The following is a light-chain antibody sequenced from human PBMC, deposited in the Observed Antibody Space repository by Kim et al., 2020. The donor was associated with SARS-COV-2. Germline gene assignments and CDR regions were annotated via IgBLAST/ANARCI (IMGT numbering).Light chain of an antibody. V-gene: IGLV2-8*01. CDR2: EVS. J-gene: IGLJ1*01. Sequence: TGTITCTGASGDGGGYNYVAGYQQLPGKAPKLMIYEVSKRPSGVPDRFSGTKSGNTASLTVSGLQDEDEADYYCSSYAGSNNYVFGTGTKVTVL. CDR1: SGDGGGYNY. CDR3: SSYAGSNNYV.